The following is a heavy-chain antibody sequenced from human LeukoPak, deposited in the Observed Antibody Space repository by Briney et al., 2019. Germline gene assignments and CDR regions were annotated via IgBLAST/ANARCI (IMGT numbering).Heavy chain of an antibody. CDR2: INPSGRSP. CDR1: GYTFTSNF. V-gene: IGHV1-46*01. Sequence: ASVKVSCKASGYTFTSNFIHWVRQAPGQGLEWMGIINPSGRSPTYAQRFQGRVTMTRDPSTSTVYMELSSLRSEDTAVYYCARETDTLDYWGQGSLVTVSS. J-gene: IGHJ4*02. CDR3: ARETDTLDY. D-gene: IGHD1-1*01.